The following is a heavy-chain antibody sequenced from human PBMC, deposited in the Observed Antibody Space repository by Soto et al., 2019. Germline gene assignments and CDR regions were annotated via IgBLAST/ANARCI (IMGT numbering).Heavy chain of an antibody. J-gene: IGHJ4*02. V-gene: IGHV4-30-4*08. D-gene: IGHD2-15*01. Sequence: SETLALSCSFSVGSISVDYYWSWIRQSPEKGLEWIGYIYYSGSSYSNPALQSRLSMSLDTSKNQFSLKLRSVTAADTAVYYCARGGARWPCYFDSWGQGALVTVSS. CDR2: IYYSGSS. CDR3: ARGGARWPCYFDS. CDR1: VGSISVDYY.